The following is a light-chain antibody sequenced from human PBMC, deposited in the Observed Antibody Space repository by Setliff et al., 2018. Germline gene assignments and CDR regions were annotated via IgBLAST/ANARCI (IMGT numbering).Light chain of an antibody. Sequence: QSVLTQPASVSGSPGQSITISCTGTSSDVAGYDYVSWYQQHPGKAPKLMISDVSKRPSGVSIRFSGSKSGNTASLTISGLQAEDEADYYCSSYTSSSTYVFGTGTKSPS. CDR3: SSYTSSSTYV. CDR1: SSDVAGYDY. CDR2: DVS. J-gene: IGLJ1*01. V-gene: IGLV2-14*01.